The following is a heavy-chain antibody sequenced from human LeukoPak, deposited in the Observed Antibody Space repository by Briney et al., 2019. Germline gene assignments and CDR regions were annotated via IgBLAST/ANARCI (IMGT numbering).Heavy chain of an antibody. D-gene: IGHD1-26*01. CDR3: ARDPVWDAALDY. V-gene: IGHV4-61*02. Sequence: SETLSLTCTVSGGSISSSSYYWSWIRQPAGKGLEWIGRIYTSGSTNYNPSLKSRVTISVDTSKNQFSLKLSSVTAADTAVYYCARDPVWDAALDYWGQGTLVTVSS. J-gene: IGHJ4*02. CDR1: GGSISSSSYY. CDR2: IYTSGST.